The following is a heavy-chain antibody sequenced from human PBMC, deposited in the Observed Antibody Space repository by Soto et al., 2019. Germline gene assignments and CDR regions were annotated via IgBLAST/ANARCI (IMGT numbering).Heavy chain of an antibody. CDR2: IKNDGSTT. Sequence: EVQLVESGGGLVQPGGSLRLSCAASGFTFSNYWMHWVRQAPGQGLVWVSRIKNDGSTTGYADSVKGRFTISRDNAQNTLYLQRNSLRDEDTAVYYCTRDCSVADCYGCNGYWGRGTLVTVSS. CDR1: GFTFSNYW. V-gene: IGHV3-74*01. D-gene: IGHD2-21*02. CDR3: TRDCSVADCYGCNGY. J-gene: IGHJ4*02.